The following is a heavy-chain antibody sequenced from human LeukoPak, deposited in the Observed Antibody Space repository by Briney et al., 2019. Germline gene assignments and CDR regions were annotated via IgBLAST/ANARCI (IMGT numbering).Heavy chain of an antibody. CDR2: IYPRDGST. CDR3: ATDHGVTVTTLSSHNWFDP. V-gene: IGHV1-46*01. CDR1: GYTFTSNY. Sequence: GASVKVSCKASGYTFTSNYIHWVRQAPGQGLEWMGMIYPRDGSTSYAQKFQGRVTVTRDTSTSTVHMELSGLRSEDTAVYYCATDHGVTVTTLSSHNWFDPWGQGTLVTVSS. J-gene: IGHJ5*02. D-gene: IGHD4-11*01.